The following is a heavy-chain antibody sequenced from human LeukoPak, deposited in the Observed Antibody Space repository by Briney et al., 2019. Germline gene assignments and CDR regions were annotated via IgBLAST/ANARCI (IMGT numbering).Heavy chain of an antibody. D-gene: IGHD1-7*01. Sequence: KASQTLSLTCTVSGGSISSGDYYWSWIRQPPGKGLEWIGYIYYSGSTYYNPSLKSRVTISVDTSKNQFSLKLSSVTAADTAVYYCARLPDITGTTSAFDYWGQGTLVTVSS. CDR2: IYYSGST. CDR3: ARLPDITGTTSAFDY. V-gene: IGHV4-30-4*01. J-gene: IGHJ4*02. CDR1: GGSISSGDYY.